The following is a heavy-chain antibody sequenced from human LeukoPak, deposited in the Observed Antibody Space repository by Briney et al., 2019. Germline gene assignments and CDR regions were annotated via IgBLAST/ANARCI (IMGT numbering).Heavy chain of an antibody. V-gene: IGHV1-8*01. CDR2: MNPNSGNT. CDR1: GYTFTSYD. CDR3: ARSKAVAGTSYYYYYYMDV. D-gene: IGHD6-19*01. J-gene: IGHJ6*03. Sequence: ASVKVSCKASGYTFTSYDINWVRQATGQGLEWMGWMNPNSGNTGYAQKFQGRVTMTRNTSISTAYMELSSLRSEDTAVYYCARSKAVAGTSYYYYYYMDVWGKGTTVTISS.